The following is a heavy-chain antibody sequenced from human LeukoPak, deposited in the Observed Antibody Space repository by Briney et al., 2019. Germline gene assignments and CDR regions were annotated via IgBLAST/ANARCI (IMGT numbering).Heavy chain of an antibody. CDR3: ARGRRRGSYYYYYGMDV. V-gene: IGHV4-34*01. CDR1: GGSFSGYY. J-gene: IGHJ6*04. Sequence: PSETLSLTCAVYGGSFSGYYWSWIRQPPGKGLEWIGEINHRGSTNYNPSLKTRVTISVDTSKNQFSLKLSSVTAADTAVYYCARGRRRGSYYYYYGMDVWGKGTPVTVSS. D-gene: IGHD3-10*01. CDR2: INHRGST.